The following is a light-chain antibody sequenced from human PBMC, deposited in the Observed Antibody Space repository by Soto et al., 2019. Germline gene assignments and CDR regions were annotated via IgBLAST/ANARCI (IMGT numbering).Light chain of an antibody. J-gene: IGLJ2*01. CDR2: DAN. CDR1: SCDVGAYNE. CDR3: HSYAGSYTLV. Sequence: QSALTQPRSVSGSPGQTVTISCTGTSCDVGAYNEVSWYQQHPGTAPKLLIYDANNRPSGVPDRFSGSKSGNTASLAISGLQAEDEADYYCHSYAGSYTLVFGGGTKLTVL. V-gene: IGLV2-11*01.